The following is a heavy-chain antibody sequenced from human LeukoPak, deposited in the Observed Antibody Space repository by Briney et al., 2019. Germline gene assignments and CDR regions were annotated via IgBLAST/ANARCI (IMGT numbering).Heavy chain of an antibody. D-gene: IGHD3-10*01. Sequence: SETLSLTCTVSGGSISSSSYYWGWIRQPPGKGLEWIGSIYYSGSTYYNPSLKSRVTISVDTSKNQFSLKLSSVTAADTAVYYCARTKGLYGSGSYNVHWGQGTLVTVSS. V-gene: IGHV4-39*07. CDR2: IYYSGST. J-gene: IGHJ4*02. CDR3: ARTKGLYGSGSYNVH. CDR1: GGSISSSSYY.